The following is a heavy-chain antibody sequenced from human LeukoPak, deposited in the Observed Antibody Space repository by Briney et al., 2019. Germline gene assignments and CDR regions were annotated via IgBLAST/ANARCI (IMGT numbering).Heavy chain of an antibody. CDR3: ARAPYYYDSSGIWSEIGAFDI. Sequence: GGSLRLSCAASGFTFSSYSMNWVRQAPGKGLEWVSSISSSSSYIYYADSVKGRFTISRDNAKNSLYLQMNSLRAEDTAVYYCARAPYYYDSSGIWSEIGAFDIWGQGTMVTVSS. V-gene: IGHV3-21*01. CDR2: ISSSSSYI. J-gene: IGHJ3*02. D-gene: IGHD3-22*01. CDR1: GFTFSSYS.